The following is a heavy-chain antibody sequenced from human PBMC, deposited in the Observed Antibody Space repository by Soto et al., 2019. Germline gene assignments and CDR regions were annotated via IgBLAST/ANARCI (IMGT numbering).Heavy chain of an antibody. CDR3: ARSQGGSSSLDIYYYYYYGMYV. V-gene: IGHV1-69*01. D-gene: IGHD2-15*01. J-gene: IGHJ6*02. Sequence: QVQLVQSGAEVKKPGSSVKVSCTAPGGTFSTYAISWVRQAPGQGLEWMGGVIPIFGTPKYAQKFQGRVTITADESTSTGYMELRSLRSEDTAVYYCARSQGGSSSLDIYYYYYYGMYVWGQGTTVTVSS. CDR2: VIPIFGTP. CDR1: GGTFSTYA.